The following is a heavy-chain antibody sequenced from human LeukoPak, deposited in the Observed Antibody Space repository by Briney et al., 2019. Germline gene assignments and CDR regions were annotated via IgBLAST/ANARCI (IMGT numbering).Heavy chain of an antibody. CDR1: GFTFSSYA. D-gene: IGHD1-26*01. CDR2: ISGSGGST. Sequence: PGGSLRLSCVTSGFTFSSYAMSWVRQAPRKGLEWVSAISGSGGSTYYADSVKGRFTISRDNSKNTLYLQMNSLTDEDTAVYYCAKKWGVGTTTLDYFDYWGQGTLVTVSS. CDR3: AKKWGVGTTTLDYFDY. J-gene: IGHJ4*02. V-gene: IGHV3-23*01.